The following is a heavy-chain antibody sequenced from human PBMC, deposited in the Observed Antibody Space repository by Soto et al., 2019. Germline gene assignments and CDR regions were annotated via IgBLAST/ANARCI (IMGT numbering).Heavy chain of an antibody. CDR2: ISGSGGST. CDR1: GFTFSSYA. D-gene: IGHD3-22*01. CDR3: AKRPPYYDSSGYYYPLDY. Sequence: SLRLSCAASGFTFSSYAMSWVRQAPGKGLEWGSAISGSGGSTYYADSVKGRFTISRDNSKNTLYLQMNSLRAEDTAVYYCAKRPPYYDSSGYYYPLDYWGQGTLVTVSS. J-gene: IGHJ4*02. V-gene: IGHV3-23*01.